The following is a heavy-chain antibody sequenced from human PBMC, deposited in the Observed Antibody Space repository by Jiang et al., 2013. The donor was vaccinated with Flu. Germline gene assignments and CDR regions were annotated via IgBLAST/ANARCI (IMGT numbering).Heavy chain of an antibody. CDR2: IDWDDDE. V-gene: IGHV2-70*11. Sequence: KPTQTLTLTCTFSGFSLSTSGMCVSWIRQPPGKALEWLARIDWDDDEYYSTSLKTRLTISKDTSKNQVVLTMTNMDPVDTATYYCARSRNGYNTEVLGYWGQGTLVTVSS. CDR1: GFSLSTSGMC. D-gene: IGHD5-24*01. J-gene: IGHJ4*02. CDR3: ARSRNGYNTEVLGY.